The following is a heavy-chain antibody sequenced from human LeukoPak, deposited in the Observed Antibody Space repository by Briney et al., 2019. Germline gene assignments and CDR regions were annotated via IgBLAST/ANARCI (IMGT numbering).Heavy chain of an antibody. J-gene: IGHJ4*02. CDR3: ARDRIPKF. CDR1: GGSFSGYY. CDR2: IYDRGST. V-gene: IGHV4-59*01. D-gene: IGHD2-15*01. Sequence: SETLSLTCAVYGGSFSGYYRSWIRQPPGKGLEWIGYIYDRGSTNYNPSLKSRVTISADTSKNQFSLNLRSVTAADTAMYYCARDRIPKFWGQGTLVTVSS.